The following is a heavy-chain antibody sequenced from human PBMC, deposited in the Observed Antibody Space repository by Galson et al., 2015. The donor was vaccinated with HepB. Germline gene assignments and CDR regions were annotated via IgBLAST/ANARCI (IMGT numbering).Heavy chain of an antibody. D-gene: IGHD3-10*01. CDR2: ISYDGSNK. Sequence: SLRLSCAASGFTFSSYAMHWVRQAPGKGLEWVAVISYDGSNKYYADSVKGRFTISRDNSKNTLYLQMNSLRAEDTAVYYCARDRDYYGSGSYYNTAFDIWGQGTMVTVSS. CDR3: ARDRDYYGSGSYYNTAFDI. V-gene: IGHV3-30*04. J-gene: IGHJ3*02. CDR1: GFTFSSYA.